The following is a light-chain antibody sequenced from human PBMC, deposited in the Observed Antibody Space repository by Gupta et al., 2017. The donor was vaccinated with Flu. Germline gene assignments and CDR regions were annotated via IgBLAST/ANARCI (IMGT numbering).Light chain of an antibody. J-gene: IGKJ1*01. CDR3: QQYCRPPRT. CDR1: QSVLFGSNNRDC. V-gene: IGKV4-1*01. CDR2: WAT. Sequence: DIVMTQSPVSVSVSLGARATITCKSSQSVLFGSNNRDCVAWYQQKPGQAPKMLIVWATSRLSGVPDRFTGSGFGTQFTLTIANLQAEDVAFYYCQQYCRPPRTFGQGTKVEVK.